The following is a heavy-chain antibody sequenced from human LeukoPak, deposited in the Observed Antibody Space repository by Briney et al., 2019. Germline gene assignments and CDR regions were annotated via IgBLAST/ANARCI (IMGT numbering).Heavy chain of an antibody. V-gene: IGHV3-48*03. J-gene: IGHJ4*02. CDR2: ISSSGSII. Sequence: GSLRLSCAASGFTFSSYEMNWVRQAPGKGLEWVSYISSSGSIIYYADSVKGRFTISRDNSKNTLYLQMNSLRAEDTAVYYCAKEPQLYCSSTSCYALAYFDYWGQGTLVTVSS. CDR1: GFTFSSYE. CDR3: AKEPQLYCSSTSCYALAYFDY. D-gene: IGHD2-2*01.